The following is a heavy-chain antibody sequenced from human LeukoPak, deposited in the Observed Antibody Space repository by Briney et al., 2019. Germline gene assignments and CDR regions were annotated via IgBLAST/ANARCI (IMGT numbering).Heavy chain of an antibody. J-gene: IGHJ4*02. V-gene: IGHV3-23*01. Sequence: GGSLRLSCAASGFTFSSYAMSWVRQAPGKGLEWVSAISGSGGSTYYADSVKGRFTISRDNAKNTLYLQMNSLRAEDTAVYYCARVVYYYDSSGYYYGYYFDYWGQGTLVTVSS. CDR1: GFTFSSYA. CDR3: ARVVYYYDSSGYYYGYYFDY. CDR2: ISGSGGST. D-gene: IGHD3-22*01.